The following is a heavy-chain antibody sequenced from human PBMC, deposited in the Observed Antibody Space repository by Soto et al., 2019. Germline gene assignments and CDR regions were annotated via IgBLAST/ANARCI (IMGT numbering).Heavy chain of an antibody. CDR3: ARERGVMVRGVITIEGYYYGMDV. V-gene: IGHV3-33*01. CDR2: IWSDGSRT. CDR1: GLTFSTYD. D-gene: IGHD3-10*01. J-gene: IGHJ6*02. Sequence: GGSLRLSCAASGLTFSTYDMHWVRQAPGKGLEWVALIWSDGSRTFYADSVKGRFTISRDNSKNTLYLQMHSLRAEDTAVYYCARERGVMVRGVITIEGYYYGMDVWGQGTTVTVSS.